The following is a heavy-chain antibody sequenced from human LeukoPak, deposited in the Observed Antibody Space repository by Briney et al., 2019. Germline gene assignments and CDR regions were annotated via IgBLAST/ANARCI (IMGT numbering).Heavy chain of an antibody. CDR2: ISSSISTI. CDR3: ARACSGWYFYYYYYMDV. D-gene: IGHD6-19*01. Sequence: GGSLRLSCAASGFTFSSHSMNWVRQAPGKGLEWVSYISSSISTIYYADSVKGRFTISRDNAKNSLYLQMNSLRAEDTAVYYCARACSGWYFYYYYYMDVWGKGTTVTISS. CDR1: GFTFSSHS. V-gene: IGHV3-48*01. J-gene: IGHJ6*03.